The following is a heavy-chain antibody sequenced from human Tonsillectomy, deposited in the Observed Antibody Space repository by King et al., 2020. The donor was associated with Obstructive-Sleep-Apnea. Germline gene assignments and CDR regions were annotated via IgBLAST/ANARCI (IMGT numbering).Heavy chain of an antibody. CDR3: AHRARGDAFDI. CDR2: IYWDVDK. CDR1: GVSLSTSGLG. D-gene: IGHD3-10*01. J-gene: IGHJ3*02. Sequence: TLKESGPTLVKPTQTLTLTCTFSGVSLSTSGLGVGCIRQPPGKALEWLALIYWDVDKRYSPSLKSRPTVTQDTSKKPVVLTMTKLDPVDTAKYYRAHRARGDAFDIWGQGTMVTVSS. V-gene: IGHV2-5*02.